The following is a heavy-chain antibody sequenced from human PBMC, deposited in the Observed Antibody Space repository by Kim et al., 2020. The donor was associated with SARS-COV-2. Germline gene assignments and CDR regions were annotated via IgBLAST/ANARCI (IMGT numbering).Heavy chain of an antibody. CDR1: GGSISSSSYY. V-gene: IGHV4-39*07. CDR2: IYYSGST. J-gene: IGHJ5*02. Sequence: SETLSLTCTVSGGSISSSSYYWGWIRQPPGKGLEWIGSIYYSGSTYYNPSLKGRVTISVDTSKNQFSLKLSSVTAADTAVYYCAPVRGVAGGANGWFDPWGQGTLVTVSS. CDR3: APVRGVAGGANGWFDP. D-gene: IGHD2-15*01.